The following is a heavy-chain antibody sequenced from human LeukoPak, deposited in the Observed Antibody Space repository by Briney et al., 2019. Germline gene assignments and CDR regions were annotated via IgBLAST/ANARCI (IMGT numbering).Heavy chain of an antibody. V-gene: IGHV4-34*01. J-gene: IGHJ1*01. CDR1: GGSFSGYY. D-gene: IGHD5-24*01. CDR2: IHHTGSA. Sequence: SETLSLTCAVYGGSFSGYYWSWIRQPPGKGLEWLGYIHHTGSANYSPSLRSRVTMSVDTSKNQFSLKLSSVTAADTAVYFCARDLEMSTVGYFYHWGQGTLVTVSS. CDR3: ARDLEMSTVGYFYH.